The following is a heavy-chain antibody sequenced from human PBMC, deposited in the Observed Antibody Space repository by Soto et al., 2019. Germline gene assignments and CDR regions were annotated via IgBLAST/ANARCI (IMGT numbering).Heavy chain of an antibody. D-gene: IGHD3-10*01. CDR2: INHSGST. CDR3: ARVLDGSGSRYRYYYYYYGMDV. CDR1: GGSFSGYY. V-gene: IGHV4-34*01. J-gene: IGHJ6*02. Sequence: SETLSLTCAVYGGSFSGYYWTWIRQPPGKGLEWIGEINHSGSTNYNPSLKSRVTISVDTSKNQFSLKLSSVTAADTAVYYCARVLDGSGSRYRYYYYYYGMDVWGQGTTVTVSS.